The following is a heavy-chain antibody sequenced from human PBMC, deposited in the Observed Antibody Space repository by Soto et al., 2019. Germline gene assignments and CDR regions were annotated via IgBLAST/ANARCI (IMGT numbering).Heavy chain of an antibody. CDR2: INPSGGTT. V-gene: IGHV1-46*01. J-gene: IGHJ4*02. D-gene: IGHD6-13*01. Sequence: PSVKVSCKASGYTFTSYYMHWVRQAPGQGLEWVGIINPSGGTTTYAQKFQGRVTMTRDTSTSTVYMELSSLRSEDTAVYFCARGRTISSSWYGGYANYWGQGTLVTVSS. CDR1: GYTFTSYY. CDR3: ARGRTISSSWYGGYANY.